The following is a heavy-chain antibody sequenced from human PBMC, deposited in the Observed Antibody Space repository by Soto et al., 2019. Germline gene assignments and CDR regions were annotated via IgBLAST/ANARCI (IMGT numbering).Heavy chain of an antibody. V-gene: IGHV4-34*01. CDR3: AREHFWSGYYPFDY. CDR1: GGSFSGYY. CDR2: INHSGST. J-gene: IGHJ4*02. Sequence: PSETLSLTCAVYGGSFSGYYWSWIRQPPGKGLEWIGEINHSGSTNYNPSLKSRVTISVDTSKNQFSLKLSSVTAADTAVYYCAREHFWSGYYPFDYWGQGTLVTVSS. D-gene: IGHD3-3*02.